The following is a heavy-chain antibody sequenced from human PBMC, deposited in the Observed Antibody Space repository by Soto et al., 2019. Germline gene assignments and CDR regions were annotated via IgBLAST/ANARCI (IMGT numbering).Heavy chain of an antibody. J-gene: IGHJ4*02. D-gene: IGHD6-19*01. CDR3: ARDPIPVPMYYFDY. Sequence: GGSLRLSCAASGFTFSSYTMSWVRQAPGKGLEWVSSISSSSTYIYYADSVKGRFTISRDNAKNSLSLQMNSLRAEDTAVYFCARDPIPVPMYYFDYWGQGSLVTVSS. CDR1: GFTFSSYT. CDR2: ISSSSTYI. V-gene: IGHV3-21*01.